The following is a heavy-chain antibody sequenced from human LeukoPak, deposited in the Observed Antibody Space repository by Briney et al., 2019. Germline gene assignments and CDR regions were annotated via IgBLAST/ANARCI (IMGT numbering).Heavy chain of an antibody. J-gene: IGHJ4*02. CDR1: GYTFTGYY. D-gene: IGHD5-18*01. V-gene: IGHV1-2*02. CDR3: ARDKGYSYGFDY. CDR2: INPNSGGT. Sequence: ASVKVSCKASGYTFTGYYMHWVRRAPGQGLEWMGWINPNSGGTNYAQKFQGRVTMTRDTSISTAYMELSRLRSDDTAVYYCARDKGYSYGFDYWGQGTLVTVSS.